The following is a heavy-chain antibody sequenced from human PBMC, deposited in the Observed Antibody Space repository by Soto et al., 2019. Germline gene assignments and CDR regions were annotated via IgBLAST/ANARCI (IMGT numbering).Heavy chain of an antibody. Sequence: PSDTLSLTCAAYGGSFSGYYWSWIRQPPGKGLEWIGEINHSGSTNYNPSLKSRVTISVDTSKNQFSLKLSSVTAADTAVYYCASARDYGDYRYFDYWGQGTLVTVSS. J-gene: IGHJ4*02. V-gene: IGHV4-34*01. CDR2: INHSGST. D-gene: IGHD4-17*01. CDR1: GGSFSGYY. CDR3: ASARDYGDYRYFDY.